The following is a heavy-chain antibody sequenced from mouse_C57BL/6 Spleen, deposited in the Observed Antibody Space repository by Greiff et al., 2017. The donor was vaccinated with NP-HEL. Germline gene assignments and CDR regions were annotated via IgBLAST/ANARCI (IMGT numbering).Heavy chain of an antibody. J-gene: IGHJ2*01. CDR3: ARNGYYEGCWDY. CDR2: IHPNSGST. CDR1: GYTFTSYW. D-gene: IGHD2-3*01. V-gene: IGHV1-64*01. Sequence: QVQLQQSGAELVKPGASVKLSCKASGYTFTSYWMHWVKQRPGQGLEWIGMIHPNSGSTNYNEKFKSKATLTVDKSSSTAYMQLSSLTSEDSAVYYCARNGYYEGCWDYWGQGTTLTVSS.